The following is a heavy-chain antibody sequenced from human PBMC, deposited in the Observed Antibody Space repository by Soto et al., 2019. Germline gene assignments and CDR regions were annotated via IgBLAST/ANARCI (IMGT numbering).Heavy chain of an antibody. Sequence: SETLSLTCTVSGGSISSGGYYWSWIRQHPGKGLEWIGYIYYSGSTYYNPSLKSRVTISVETSKDQFSLKLSSVTAADTAVYYCAREAALSDYGETLAPWGKGTLVPVS. D-gene: IGHD4-17*01. CDR1: GGSISSGGYY. CDR2: IYYSGST. V-gene: IGHV4-31*03. J-gene: IGHJ5*02. CDR3: AREAALSDYGETLAP.